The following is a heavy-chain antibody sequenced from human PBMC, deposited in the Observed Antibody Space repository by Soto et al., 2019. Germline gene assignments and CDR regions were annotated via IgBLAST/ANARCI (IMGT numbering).Heavy chain of an antibody. Sequence: QPGGSLRLSCAASGFTFDDYTMHWVRQAPGKGLEWVSLISWDGGSTYYADSVKGRFTISRDNSKNSLYLQMNSLRTEDTALYYCEKDNRDYDILNGYYSDYYFDYWGQGTLVTVSS. CDR3: EKDNRDYDILNGYYSDYYFDY. CDR2: ISWDGGST. J-gene: IGHJ4*02. CDR1: GFTFDDYT. V-gene: IGHV3-43*01. D-gene: IGHD3-9*01.